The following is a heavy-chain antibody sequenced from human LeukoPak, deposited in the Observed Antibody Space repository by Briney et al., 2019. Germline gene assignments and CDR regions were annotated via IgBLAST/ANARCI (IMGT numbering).Heavy chain of an antibody. CDR2: ISWNSTNI. V-gene: IGHV3-9*01. D-gene: IGHD2-8*02. Sequence: GGSLRLSCVASGFTFDDFSMHWVRQAPGKGLEWVSGISWNSTNIGYVDSVEGRFTISRDNAKNSLYLQMNSLRPEDTAVYYCANRWGTQALGNNIDIWGQGTLVTVSS. CDR3: ANRWGTQALGNNIDI. CDR1: GFTFDDFS. J-gene: IGHJ3*02.